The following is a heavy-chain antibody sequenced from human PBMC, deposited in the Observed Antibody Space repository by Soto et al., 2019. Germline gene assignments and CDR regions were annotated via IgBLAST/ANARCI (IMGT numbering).Heavy chain of an antibody. V-gene: IGHV4-59*01. Sequence: PSETLSLTCTVSGGSISSYYWSWIRQPPGKGLEWIGYIYYSGSTNYNPSLKSRVTISVDTSKNQLSLKLSSVTAADTAVYYCASGHYSSGWYSVWGQGTLVTVSS. D-gene: IGHD6-19*01. CDR2: IYYSGST. J-gene: IGHJ4*02. CDR1: GGSISSYY. CDR3: ASGHYSSGWYSV.